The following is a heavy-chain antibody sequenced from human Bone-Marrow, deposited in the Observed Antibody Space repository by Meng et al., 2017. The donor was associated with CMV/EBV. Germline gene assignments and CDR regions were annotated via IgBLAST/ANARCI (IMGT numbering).Heavy chain of an antibody. D-gene: IGHD3-3*01. Sequence: GGSLRLSCAASGFAFNVNAMAWVRQAPGKGLEWVAAFGGTGGDINYAASVKGRFTISRDNSKYILFLQMNNLRAEDTAVYYCAREDLNYDFWSGYRTATFDIWGQGTMVTVSS. CDR1: GFAFNVNA. V-gene: IGHV3-23*01. J-gene: IGHJ3*02. CDR3: AREDLNYDFWSGYRTATFDI. CDR2: FGGTGGDI.